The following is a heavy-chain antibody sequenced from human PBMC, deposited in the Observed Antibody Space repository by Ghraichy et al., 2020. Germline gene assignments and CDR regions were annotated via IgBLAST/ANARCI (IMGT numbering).Heavy chain of an antibody. Sequence: GSLRLSCTVSGASISISNYYWGWIRQPPGKGLEWIGSIYYSGSTYCNPSLKSRVTISVDTSKNQFSLNLNSVTAADTAVYYCARHSGYSSPFYHWGQGTLVTVSS. CDR2: IYYSGST. D-gene: IGHD6-19*01. J-gene: IGHJ4*02. V-gene: IGHV4-39*01. CDR3: ARHSGYSSPFYH. CDR1: GASISISNYY.